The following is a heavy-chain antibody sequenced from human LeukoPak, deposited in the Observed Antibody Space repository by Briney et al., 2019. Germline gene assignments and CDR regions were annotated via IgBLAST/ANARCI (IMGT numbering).Heavy chain of an antibody. CDR1: GYTFTGYY. CDR2: INPNSGGT. CDR3: AKNSEYSSSVGWFDP. V-gene: IGHV1-2*02. J-gene: IGHJ5*02. D-gene: IGHD6-6*01. Sequence: ASVKVSCKASGYTFTGYYMHWVRHAPGQGLEWRGWINPNSGGTNYAQKCQGRVTMTRDTSISTAYMELSRLRSDDTAVYYCAKNSEYSSSVGWFDPWGQGTLVTVSS.